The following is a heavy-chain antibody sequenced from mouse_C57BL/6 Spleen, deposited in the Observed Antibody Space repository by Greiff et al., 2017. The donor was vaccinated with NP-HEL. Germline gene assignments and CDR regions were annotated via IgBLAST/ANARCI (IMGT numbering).Heavy chain of an antibody. CDR2: IYPGDGDS. CDR1: GYAFSSSW. J-gene: IGHJ3*01. V-gene: IGHV1-82*01. CDR3: ARWGYDYDDY. D-gene: IGHD2-4*01. Sequence: VQLQQSGPELVKPGASVKISCKASGYAFSSSWMNWVKQRPGKGLEWIGRIYPGDGDSNYNGKFKGKATLTADKSSSTAYMQLSSLTSEDSAVYFCARWGYDYDDYWGQGTLVTVSA.